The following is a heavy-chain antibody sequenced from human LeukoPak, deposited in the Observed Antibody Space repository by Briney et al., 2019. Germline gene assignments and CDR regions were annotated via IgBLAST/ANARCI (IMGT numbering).Heavy chain of an antibody. CDR3: ARDSPLYYYDSSGYYYFRPFDY. D-gene: IGHD3-22*01. V-gene: IGHV1-18*01. CDR2: ISAYNGNT. CDR1: AYTFSSYG. J-gene: IGHJ4*02. Sequence: ASVKVSCKASAYTFSSYGISWVRQAPGQGLEWMGWISAYNGNTNYAQKLQGRVTMTTDTSTSTAYMELRSLRSDDTAVYYCARDSPLYYYDSSGYYYFRPFDYWGQGTLVTVSS.